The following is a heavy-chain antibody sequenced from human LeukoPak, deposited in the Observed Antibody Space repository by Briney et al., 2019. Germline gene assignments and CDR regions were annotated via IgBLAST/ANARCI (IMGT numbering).Heavy chain of an antibody. Sequence: GASVKVSCKASGYTFTGYYMHWVRQAPGQGLEWMGWINPNSGGTNYAQKFQGRVTMTRDTSISTAYMELSRLRSDDTAVYYCARAKATVGAAWDYWGQGTLVTVSS. CDR1: GYTFTGYY. D-gene: IGHD4-23*01. J-gene: IGHJ4*02. CDR2: INPNSGGT. CDR3: ARAKATVGAAWDY. V-gene: IGHV1-2*02.